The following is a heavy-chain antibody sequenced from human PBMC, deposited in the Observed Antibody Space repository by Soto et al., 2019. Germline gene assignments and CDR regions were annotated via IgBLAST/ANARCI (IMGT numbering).Heavy chain of an antibody. CDR3: ARQPTMIARGEDY. Sequence: QLQLQESGPGLVKPSETLSLTCTVSGGSISSSSYYWGWIRQPPGKGLEWIGSIYYSGSTYYNPSLKSRVTISVDTSKNQFSLKLSSVTAADTAVYYCARQPTMIARGEDYWGQGTLVTVSS. J-gene: IGHJ4*02. V-gene: IGHV4-39*01. CDR2: IYYSGST. D-gene: IGHD3-22*01. CDR1: GGSISSSSYY.